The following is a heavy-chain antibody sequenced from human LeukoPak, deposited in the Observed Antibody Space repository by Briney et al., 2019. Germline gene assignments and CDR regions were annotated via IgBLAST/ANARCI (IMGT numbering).Heavy chain of an antibody. CDR1: GYSISSGYY. CDR3: ARDGYTGYLGDS. CDR2: IYFTGTT. Sequence: SETLSLTCSVSGYSISSGYYWGWIRQSPGKGLEWIGMIYFTGTTYYNPSLKSRVTISVDTSKNQFSLKMNFVTAADTAVYYCARDGYTGYLGDSWGQGTLVTVSS. J-gene: IGHJ4*02. V-gene: IGHV4-38-2*02. D-gene: IGHD5-12*01.